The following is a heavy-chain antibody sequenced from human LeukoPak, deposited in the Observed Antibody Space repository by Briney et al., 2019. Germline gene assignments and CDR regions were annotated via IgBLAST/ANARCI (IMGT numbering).Heavy chain of an antibody. CDR3: ARDYGGSSPFDY. CDR2: ISSSGSTI. CDR1: GFTFSDYY. D-gene: IGHD4-23*01. V-gene: IGHV3-11*04. J-gene: IGHJ4*02. Sequence: GGSLRLSCAASGFTFSDYYMSWLRQAPGKGLEGVSYISSSGSTIYYADSVKGRFTIYRDHAKNSLYLHMNSLRAEDTAVYYCARDYGGSSPFDYWGQGTLVTVSS.